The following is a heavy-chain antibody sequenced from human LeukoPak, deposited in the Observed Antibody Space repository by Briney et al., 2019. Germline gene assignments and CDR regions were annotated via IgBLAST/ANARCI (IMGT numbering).Heavy chain of an antibody. Sequence: GGSLRLSCAASGSTFSSYAMSWVRQAPGKGLEWVSAISGSGGSTYYADSVKGRFTISRDNSKNTLYLQMNSLRAEDTAVYYCAKGAGIAAAGAGDFDYWGQGTLVTVSS. CDR2: ISGSGGST. CDR1: GSTFSSYA. J-gene: IGHJ4*02. D-gene: IGHD6-13*01. CDR3: AKGAGIAAAGAGDFDY. V-gene: IGHV3-23*01.